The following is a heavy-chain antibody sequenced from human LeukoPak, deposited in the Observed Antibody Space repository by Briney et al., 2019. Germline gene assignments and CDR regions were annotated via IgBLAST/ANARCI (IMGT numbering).Heavy chain of an antibody. Sequence: GGSLRLSCAASGFTFTSYSMSWVRQAPGKGLEWVSGTSDRGDYTYYADSVKGRFTNSRDSSKNTLFLQMNSLRAEDTALYFCARKAQFKGAYPPDYWGQGTLVTVSP. CDR1: GFTFTSYS. D-gene: IGHD2-2*02. CDR3: ARKAQFKGAYPPDY. V-gene: IGHV3-23*01. CDR2: TSDRGDYT. J-gene: IGHJ4*02.